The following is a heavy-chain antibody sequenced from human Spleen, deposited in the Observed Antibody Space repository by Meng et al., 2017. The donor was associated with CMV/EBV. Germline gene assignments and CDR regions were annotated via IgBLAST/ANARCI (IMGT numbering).Heavy chain of an antibody. J-gene: IGHJ4*02. V-gene: IGHV3-48*04. D-gene: IGHD3-10*01. CDR3: ARDETSITMVRGVIDY. Sequence: GESLKISCAASGFTCSSYWMSWVRQAPGKGLEWVSYISSSGSTIYYADSVKGRFTISRDNAKNSLYLQMNSLRAEDTAVYYCARDETSITMVRGVIDYWGQGTLVTVSS. CDR2: ISSSGSTI. CDR1: GFTCSSYW.